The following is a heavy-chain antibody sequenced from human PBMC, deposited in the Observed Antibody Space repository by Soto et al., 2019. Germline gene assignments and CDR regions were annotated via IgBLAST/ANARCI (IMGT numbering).Heavy chain of an antibody. V-gene: IGHV6-1*01. D-gene: IGHD4-17*01. CDR1: GDSVSSNSAT. CDR3: ERDRDYGINWYFDL. Sequence: SQTLSLTCAISGDSVSSNSATWDWIRQSPSRGLEWLGRTYYRSKWSNDYAVSVKGRITINPDTSNNQFSLHLNSVTPDDTAVYYCERDRDYGINWYFDLGGRGTLVTAS. J-gene: IGHJ2*01. CDR2: TYYRSKWSN.